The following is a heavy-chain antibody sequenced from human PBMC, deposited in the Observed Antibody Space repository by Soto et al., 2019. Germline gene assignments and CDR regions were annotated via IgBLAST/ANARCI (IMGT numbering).Heavy chain of an antibody. D-gene: IGHD2-15*01. CDR1: GFTFSAHY. J-gene: IGHJ4*02. CDR3: VRNLASGGTYYFDY. CDR2: VRNKANSYTT. Sequence: EVQLVESGGGLVEPGGSLRLSCAASGFTFSAHYMDWVRQAPGKGLEWIGRVRNKANSYTTEYAASVRGRFTVSRDDSKNSLYIQMNSLKTEDTAMYYCVRNLASGGTYYFDYWGQGTLVTVSS. V-gene: IGHV3-72*01.